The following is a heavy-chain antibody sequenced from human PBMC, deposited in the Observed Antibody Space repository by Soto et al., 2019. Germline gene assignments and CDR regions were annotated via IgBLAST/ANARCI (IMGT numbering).Heavy chain of an antibody. CDR3: ARGHSRPIDGYNTPSFDY. D-gene: IGHD5-12*01. J-gene: IGHJ4*02. Sequence: QVQLVQSGAEVKKPGASVKFSCKARGYTFTSYYMHWERQDPGQGLERMGIIDPSVGSANCAQTCQGRVTRTGDTSTSKDYIEVISLRSKDTSVYYCARGHSRPIDGYNTPSFDYWGPGTLVTVSS. CDR1: GYTFTSYY. V-gene: IGHV1-46*01. CDR2: IDPSVGSA.